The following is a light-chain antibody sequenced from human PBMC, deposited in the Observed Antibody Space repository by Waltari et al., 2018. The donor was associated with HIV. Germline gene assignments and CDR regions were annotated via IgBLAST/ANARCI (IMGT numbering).Light chain of an antibody. CDR2: DVR. Sequence: QSVLTQPASVSGSPGQSITISCTGPRSHIGGYNYVSWYQQHPSKVPKHMIFDVRTRPSWISRRWCASTTGNTAAVTISGRLADEEADYYCSSYKGGSALEVFGGGTKLTVL. CDR3: SSYKGGSALEV. CDR1: RSHIGGYNY. J-gene: IGLJ2*01. V-gene: IGLV2-14*03.